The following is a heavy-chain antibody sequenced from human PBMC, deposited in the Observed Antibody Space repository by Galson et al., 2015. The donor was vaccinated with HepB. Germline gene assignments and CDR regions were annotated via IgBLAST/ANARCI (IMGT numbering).Heavy chain of an antibody. D-gene: IGHD2/OR15-2a*01. CDR2: ISGSGSST. Sequence: SLRLSCAASGFTFRNYGMSWVRQAPGKGLEWVSLISGSGSSTYYADSVKGRFTISRDDSRSTLFLQTNSLRAEDTAVYYCAKVSLVKKGDCNRISCYVGYHDHWGQGILVTVSS. CDR3: AKVSLVKKGDCNRISCYVGYHDH. V-gene: IGHV3-23*01. J-gene: IGHJ4*02. CDR1: GFTFRNYG.